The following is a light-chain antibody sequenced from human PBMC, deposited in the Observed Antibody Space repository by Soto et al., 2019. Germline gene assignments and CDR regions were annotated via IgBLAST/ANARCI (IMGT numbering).Light chain of an antibody. Sequence: QLVLTQSPSASASXGASVXLTCTLSSGHSSYAIAWHQQQPEKGPRYLMKLNSDGSHSKGDGIPDRFSGSSSGAERYLTISSLQSEDEADYYCQTWGTGLLVFGGGTKLTVL. CDR3: QTWGTGLLV. J-gene: IGLJ3*02. V-gene: IGLV4-69*01. CDR2: LNSDGSH. CDR1: SGHSSYA.